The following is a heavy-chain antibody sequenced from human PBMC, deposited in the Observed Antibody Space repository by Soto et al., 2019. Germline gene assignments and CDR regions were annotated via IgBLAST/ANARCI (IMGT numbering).Heavy chain of an antibody. CDR1: GYTFTSYA. J-gene: IGHJ6*02. V-gene: IGHV1-3*01. Sequence: ASVKVSCKASGYTFTSYAMHWVRQAPGQRLEWMGWINAGNGNTKYSQKFQGRVTITGDTSASTAYMELSSLRSEDTAVYYCARVGVAGTGGGDYYYGMDVWGQGTTVTVSS. CDR3: ARVGVAGTGGGDYYYGMDV. D-gene: IGHD6-19*01. CDR2: INAGNGNT.